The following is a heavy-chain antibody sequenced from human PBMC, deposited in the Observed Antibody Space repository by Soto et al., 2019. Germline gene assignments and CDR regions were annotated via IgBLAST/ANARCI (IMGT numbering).Heavy chain of an antibody. CDR3: ARLGYCISTSCYDWLDP. CDR2: IFHSGST. V-gene: IGHV4-59*11. CDR1: GGSITSHY. Sequence: PSETLSLTCTVSGGSITSHYWSWIRQPPGKGLEWIGYIFHSGSTNYNPSLKSRITISVDTSKNQFSLKLSSVTAADTAVYYCARLGYCISTSCYDWLDPWGQGTLVTVSS. J-gene: IGHJ5*02. D-gene: IGHD2-2*01.